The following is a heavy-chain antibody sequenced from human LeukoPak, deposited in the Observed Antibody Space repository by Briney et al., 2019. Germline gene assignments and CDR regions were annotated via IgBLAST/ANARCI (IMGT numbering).Heavy chain of an antibody. CDR1: GFTFSSYA. CDR2: ISGSGTST. CDR3: ARVDCSGGSCYGLRFDY. Sequence: GGSLRLSCAASGFTFSSYAMSWVRQAPGKGLEWVSAISGSGTSTYYADSVKGRFTFSRDNSKNTVYLQMNSLRAEDTAVYYCARVDCSGGSCYGLRFDYWGQGTLVTVSS. V-gene: IGHV3-23*01. J-gene: IGHJ4*02. D-gene: IGHD2-15*01.